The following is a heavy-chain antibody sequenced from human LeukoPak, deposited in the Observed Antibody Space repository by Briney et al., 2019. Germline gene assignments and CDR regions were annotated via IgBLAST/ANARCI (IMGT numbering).Heavy chain of an antibody. D-gene: IGHD4-11*01. CDR2: IYTSGST. CDR3: ARTYSNYGGSYYYYYMDV. V-gene: IGHV4-61*02. CDR1: GGSISSGGTYY. Sequence: SQTLSLTCTVSGGSISSGGTYYWSWIRQPAGKGLEWIGRIYTSGSTNYNPSLKSRVTISVDTSKNQSSLKLSSVTAADTAVYYCARTYSNYGGSYYYYYMDVWGKGTTVTVSS. J-gene: IGHJ6*03.